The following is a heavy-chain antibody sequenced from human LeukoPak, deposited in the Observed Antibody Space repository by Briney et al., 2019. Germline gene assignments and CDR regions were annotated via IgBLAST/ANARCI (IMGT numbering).Heavy chain of an antibody. CDR2: ISGSGGST. Sequence: PGGSLRLSCAASGFTFSSYAMSWVRQAPGKGLEGVSAISGSGGSTYYADSVKGRFTISRDNSKNTLYLQMNSLRAEDTAVYYCAKYAPYYYGSGSFSDYYYYGMDVWGQGTTVTVSS. V-gene: IGHV3-23*01. J-gene: IGHJ6*02. CDR3: AKYAPYYYGSGSFSDYYYYGMDV. CDR1: GFTFSSYA. D-gene: IGHD3-10*01.